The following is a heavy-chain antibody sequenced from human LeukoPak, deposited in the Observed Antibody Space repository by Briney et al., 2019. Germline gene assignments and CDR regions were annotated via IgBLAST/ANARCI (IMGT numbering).Heavy chain of an antibody. CDR3: ARAGSGYDYDY. Sequence: GGSLRLSCAASGFTFSSYSMNWVRQAPGKGLEWVSSISSCSSYIYYADSVKGRFTISRDNAKNSLYLQMNSLRAEDTAVYYCARAGSGYDYDYWGQGTLVTVSS. J-gene: IGHJ4*02. CDR2: ISSCSSYI. CDR1: GFTFSSYS. V-gene: IGHV3-21*01. D-gene: IGHD5-12*01.